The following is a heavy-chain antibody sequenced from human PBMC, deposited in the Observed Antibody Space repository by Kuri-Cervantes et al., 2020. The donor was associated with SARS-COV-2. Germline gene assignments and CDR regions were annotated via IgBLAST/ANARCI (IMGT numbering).Heavy chain of an antibody. D-gene: IGHD2-21*01. J-gene: IGHJ3*02. CDR2: ISSSGSTI. CDR1: GFIFSSHS. CDR3: ARDGRPQVVIAGLGAFDI. V-gene: IGHV3-48*04. Sequence: GGSLRLSCAASGFIFSSHSMNWVRQAPGKGLEWVSYISSSGSTIYYADSVKGRFTISRDNAKNSLYLQMNSLRAEDTAVYYCARDGRPQVVIAGLGAFDIWGQGTMVTVSS.